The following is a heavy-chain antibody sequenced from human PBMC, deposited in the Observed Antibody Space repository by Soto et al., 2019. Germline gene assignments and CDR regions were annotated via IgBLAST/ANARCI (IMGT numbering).Heavy chain of an antibody. V-gene: IGHV3-23*01. CDR1: GFTFSSYA. D-gene: IGHD1-1*01. CDR2: ISGSGGST. Sequence: EVQLLESGGGLVQPGGSLRLSCAASGFTFSSYAMSWVRQAPGKGLEWFSAISGSGGSTYYADSVKGRFTISRDNSKNTLYLQINSLRAEDTAVYYCAKDPAWNGPFDYWGQGTLVTVSS. J-gene: IGHJ4*02. CDR3: AKDPAWNGPFDY.